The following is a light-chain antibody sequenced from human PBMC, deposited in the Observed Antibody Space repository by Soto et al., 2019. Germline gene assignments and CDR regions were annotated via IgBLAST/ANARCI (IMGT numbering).Light chain of an antibody. CDR1: QSVSSSY. CDR3: QHYGSASPI. Sequence: ELVLTQSPGTLSLSPGERATLSCRASQSVSSSYLAWYQQKPGQAPRLLISAASSRATGVPDRFSGSGSGADFTLSVSRLEPEDFAVYYCQHYGSASPIFGGGTKVEIK. CDR2: AAS. V-gene: IGKV3-20*01. J-gene: IGKJ4*01.